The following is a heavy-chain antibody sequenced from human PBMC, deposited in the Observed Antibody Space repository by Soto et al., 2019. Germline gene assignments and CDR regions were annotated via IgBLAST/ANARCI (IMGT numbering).Heavy chain of an antibody. CDR3: ARHSTHYYGMDV. J-gene: IGHJ6*02. V-gene: IGHV4-39*01. Sequence: SETLSLTCTVSGGSISSSSYYWGWIRQPPGKGLEWIGSIYYSGSTHYNPSLKSRVTISVDTSKNQFSLKLSSVTAADTAAYYCARHSTHYYGMDVWGQGTTVTVSS. CDR2: IYYSGST. CDR1: GGSISSSSYY.